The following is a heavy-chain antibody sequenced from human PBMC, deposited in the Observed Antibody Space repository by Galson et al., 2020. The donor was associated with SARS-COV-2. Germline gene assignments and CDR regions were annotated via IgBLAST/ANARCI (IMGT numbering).Heavy chain of an antibody. V-gene: IGHV3-66*02. J-gene: IGHJ4*02. CDR1: GFTVSSNY. D-gene: IGHD6-19*01. CDR3: ARDLPGIAVAGQRG. Sequence: GESLKISCAASGFTVSSNYMSWVRQAPGKGLEWVSVIYSGGSTYYADSVKGRFTISRDNSKNTLYLQMNSLRAEDTAVYYCARDLPGIAVAGQRGWGQGTLVTVSS. CDR2: IYSGGST.